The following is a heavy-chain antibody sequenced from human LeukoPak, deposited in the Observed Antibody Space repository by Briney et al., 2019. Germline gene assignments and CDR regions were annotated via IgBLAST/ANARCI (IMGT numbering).Heavy chain of an antibody. CDR3: AKDARGFQLHRGAFDI. V-gene: IGHV3-23*01. D-gene: IGHD2-2*01. CDR1: GFTFSSYG. CDR2: ISVSGRST. J-gene: IGHJ3*02. Sequence: GGSLRLSCAASGFTFSSYGMSWVRQAPGKGLEWVSTISVSGRSTYYADSVKGRFTISRDNSENTLYLQMNSLRGEDTAIYFCAKDARGFQLHRGAFDIWGQGTMVTASS.